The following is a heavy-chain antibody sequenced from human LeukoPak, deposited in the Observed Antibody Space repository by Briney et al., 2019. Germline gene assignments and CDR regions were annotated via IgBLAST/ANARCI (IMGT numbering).Heavy chain of an antibody. Sequence: PGGSLRLSCAASGFTFSSFGMHWVRQAPGKGLEWVAFIRYDGSNKYYADSVRGRFTISRDNSKNTLYLQMNSLRAEDTAVYYCAGGSDYVWGSYRFWGQGTLVTVSS. CDR2: IRYDGSNK. CDR3: AGGSDYVWGSYRF. J-gene: IGHJ4*02. V-gene: IGHV3-30*02. CDR1: GFTFSSFG. D-gene: IGHD3-16*02.